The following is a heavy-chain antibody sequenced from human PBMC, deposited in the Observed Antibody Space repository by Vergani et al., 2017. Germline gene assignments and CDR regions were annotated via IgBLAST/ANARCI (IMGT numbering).Heavy chain of an antibody. V-gene: IGHV4-39*07. CDR2: IYYSGST. CDR1: GFTVSSNY. CDR3: ARGVAPTPYYYYYMDV. D-gene: IGHD2-15*01. J-gene: IGHJ6*03. Sequence: VQLVETGGGLIQPGGSLRLSCAASGFTVSSNYMSWVRQAPGKGLEWIGSIYYSGSTYYNPSLKSRVTISVDTSKNQFSLKLSSVTAADTAVYYCARGVAPTPYYYYYMDVWGKGTTVTVSS.